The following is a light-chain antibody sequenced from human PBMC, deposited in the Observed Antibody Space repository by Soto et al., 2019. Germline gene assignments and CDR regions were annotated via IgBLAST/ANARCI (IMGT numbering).Light chain of an antibody. CDR1: QSVSSSY. CDR3: QQYGSSSWT. V-gene: IGKV3-20*01. CDR2: GAS. Sequence: EIVLTQSPGTLSLSPGERATLSCRASQSVSSSYLAWYQQRPGQAPRLLIYGASSRATGIPDRFSGSGSGTDFTLTISRLEAEDFAVYYCQQYGSSSWTFXQGTKV. J-gene: IGKJ1*01.